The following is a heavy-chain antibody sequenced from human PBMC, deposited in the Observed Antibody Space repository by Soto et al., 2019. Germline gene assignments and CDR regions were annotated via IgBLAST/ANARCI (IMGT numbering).Heavy chain of an antibody. V-gene: IGHV3-23*01. Sequence: EMQLLESGGGLVQPGGSLRLSCVGSGFFFSSYTMTWVRQAPGKGLEWVSSFSATSENTYYADSVRGRFTISRGNSKNTLFLQMNSLTAEDTAMYYCAKARDQQWVRLPFDYWGQGILVIVSS. D-gene: IGHD6-19*01. CDR1: GFFFSSYT. J-gene: IGHJ4*02. CDR2: FSATSENT. CDR3: AKARDQQWVRLPFDY.